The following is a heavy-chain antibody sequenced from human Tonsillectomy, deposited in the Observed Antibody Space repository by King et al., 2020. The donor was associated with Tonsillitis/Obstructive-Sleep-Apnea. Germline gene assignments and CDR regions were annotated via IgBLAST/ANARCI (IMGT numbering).Heavy chain of an antibody. J-gene: IGHJ4*02. V-gene: IGHV3-23*04. CDR2: ISGSGGNT. CDR1: GFSFSNYA. CDR3: AKDKAALDY. Sequence: VQLVESGGGLVQPGGSLRLSCAASGFSFSNYAMTWVRQATGKGLEWVSGISGSGGNTYYAASVKGRFTIARDNSKNTLYLQMNSLRADDTAVYYWAKDKAALDYWGQGTLVSVSS.